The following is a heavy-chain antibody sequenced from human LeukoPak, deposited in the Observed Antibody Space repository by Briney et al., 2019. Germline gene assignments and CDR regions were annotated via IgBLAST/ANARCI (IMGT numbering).Heavy chain of an antibody. J-gene: IGHJ5*02. CDR3: AREGGDPRWLDP. D-gene: IGHD6-25*01. CDR1: GGSISSYY. CDR2: INTSGST. V-gene: IGHV4-4*07. Sequence: SETLSLTCTVSGGSISSYYWTWLRQSAGKGLEWIGRINTSGSTNYNPSLRSRVTMSVNTSKNQFSLNLTSVTAADTAVYSCAREGGDPRWLDPWGQGTLVTVSS.